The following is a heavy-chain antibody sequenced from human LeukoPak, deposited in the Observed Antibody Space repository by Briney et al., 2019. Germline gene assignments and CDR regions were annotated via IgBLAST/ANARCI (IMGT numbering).Heavy chain of an antibody. CDR3: ARDGFPRWFDP. D-gene: IGHD3-10*01. V-gene: IGHV3-21*01. Sequence: GGSLRLSCAASGFTFSSYSMNWARQAPGKGLEWVSSISSSSSYIYYADSVKGRLTISRDNAKNSLYLQMNSLRAEDTAVYYCARDGFPRWFDPWGQGTLVTVSS. CDR1: GFTFSSYS. J-gene: IGHJ5*02. CDR2: ISSSSSYI.